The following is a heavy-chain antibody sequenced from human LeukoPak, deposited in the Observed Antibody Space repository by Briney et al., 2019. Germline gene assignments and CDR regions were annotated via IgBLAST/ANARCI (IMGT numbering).Heavy chain of an antibody. CDR2: ISSSSSYI. J-gene: IGHJ4*02. D-gene: IGHD4-23*01. Sequence: PGGSLRLSCVASGFTFRDYYMSWIRRAPGKGLEWVSYISSSSSYIDYADSVKGRFTISRDNAKNSLHLQMKSLRAEDTAVYYCARDLRYAGNSRPVLAWDYWGQGTLVTVSS. CDR1: GFTFRDYY. CDR3: ARDLRYAGNSRPVLAWDY. V-gene: IGHV3-11*05.